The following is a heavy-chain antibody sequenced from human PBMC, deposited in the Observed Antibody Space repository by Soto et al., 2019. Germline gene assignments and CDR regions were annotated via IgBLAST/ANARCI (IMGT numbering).Heavy chain of an antibody. V-gene: IGHV1-69*08. CDR3: ARPNFGYYWYFDL. CDR2: IIPALGTT. J-gene: IGHJ2*01. D-gene: IGHD7-27*01. Sequence: QDQLVQSGAEVKKPGSSVKVSCKAFGGPFSSHTFSWVRQAPGQGLEWMGRIIPALGTTTYAQKFQGRVTITADEAVPTVYMEPNSLRTADTAVYYCARPNFGYYWYFDLWGRGTLVTVSS. CDR1: GGPFSSHT.